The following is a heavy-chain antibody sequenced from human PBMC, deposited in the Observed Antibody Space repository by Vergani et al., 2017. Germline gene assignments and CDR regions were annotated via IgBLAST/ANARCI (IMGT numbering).Heavy chain of an antibody. D-gene: IGHD2-8*01. Sequence: QVQLVQSGAEMKKPGSSVKVSCKASGGTFSSYAISWVRQAPGQGLEWMGGIIPIFGTANYAQKFQGRVTITADESTSTAYMELSSLRSEDTAVYYCARAGDIVLMVYDNTNYGMDVWGQGTTVTVSS. CDR3: ARAGDIVLMVYDNTNYGMDV. J-gene: IGHJ6*02. V-gene: IGHV1-69*01. CDR1: GGTFSSYA. CDR2: IIPIFGTA.